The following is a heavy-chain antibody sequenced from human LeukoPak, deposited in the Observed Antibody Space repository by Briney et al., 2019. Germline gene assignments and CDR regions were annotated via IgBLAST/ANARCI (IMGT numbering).Heavy chain of an antibody. CDR3: ARVRYDILTGPTYYFDY. CDR2: IYYSGNI. Sequence: PSETLSLTCTVSGGSISSDYWSWIRQSPGKGLEWIGYIYYSGNINCNPSLKSRVTISIDTSKNQFSLKLSSVTAADTAVYYCARVRYDILTGPTYYFDYWGQGTLVTVSS. D-gene: IGHD3-9*01. V-gene: IGHV4-59*01. J-gene: IGHJ4*02. CDR1: GGSISSDY.